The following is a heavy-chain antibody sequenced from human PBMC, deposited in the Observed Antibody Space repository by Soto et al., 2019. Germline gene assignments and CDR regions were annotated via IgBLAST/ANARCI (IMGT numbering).Heavy chain of an antibody. V-gene: IGHV4-30-4*01. CDR3: AREDDYYDSSGYPPFDP. CDR2: IYYSGST. J-gene: IGHJ5*02. D-gene: IGHD3-22*01. Sequence: QVQLQESGPGLVKPSQTLSLTCTVSGGSISSGDYYWSWIRPPPGKGLEWIGYIYYSGSTYYNPSLKSRVTISVDTSKNQFSLKLISVTAADTAVYYCAREDDYYDSSGYPPFDPWGQGTLVTVSS. CDR1: GGSISSGDYY.